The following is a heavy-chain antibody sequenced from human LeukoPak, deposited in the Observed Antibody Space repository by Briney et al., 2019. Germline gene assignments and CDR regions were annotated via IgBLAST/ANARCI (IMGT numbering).Heavy chain of an antibody. V-gene: IGHV3-23*01. CDR3: AKEGRGGFDI. CDR2: ISGSGGST. Sequence: GGSLRLSCAASGFTFSSYSMNWVRQAPGKGLEWVSAISGSGGSTYYADSVKGRFTISRDNSKNTLYLQMNSLRPEDTAVYYCAKEGRGGFDIWGQGTMVTVSS. J-gene: IGHJ3*02. D-gene: IGHD3-16*01. CDR1: GFTFSSYS.